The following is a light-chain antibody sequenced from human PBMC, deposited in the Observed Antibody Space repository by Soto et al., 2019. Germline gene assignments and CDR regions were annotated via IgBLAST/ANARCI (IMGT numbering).Light chain of an antibody. CDR1: SGHSSYA. V-gene: IGLV4-69*01. J-gene: IGLJ2*01. CDR2: LNSDVSH. CDR3: QAWDSGTVV. Sequence: QLVLTQSPSASASLGASVKLTCTLSSGHSSYAIAWHQQHPEKGPRYLMKLNSDVSHSKGDGIPDRFSGSSSGAERYLTISSLQSEDESEYYCQAWDSGTVVFGGGTKLTVL.